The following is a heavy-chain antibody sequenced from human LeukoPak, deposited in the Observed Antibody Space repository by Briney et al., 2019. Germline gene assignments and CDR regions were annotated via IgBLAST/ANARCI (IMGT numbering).Heavy chain of an antibody. J-gene: IGHJ4*02. Sequence: GGSLRLSCVASGFTFSSYAMNWVRQAPGKGLEWVSSISSSSSNIYYADSVKGRFTISRDNAKNSLYLQMNSLRAEDTAVYYCARGWVNYWGQGTLVTVSS. CDR3: ARGWVNY. CDR2: ISSSSSNI. D-gene: IGHD3-16*01. CDR1: GFTFSSYA. V-gene: IGHV3-21*01.